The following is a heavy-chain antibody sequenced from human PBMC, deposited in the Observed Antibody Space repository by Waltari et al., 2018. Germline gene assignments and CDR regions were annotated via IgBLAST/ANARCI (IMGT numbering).Heavy chain of an antibody. CDR3: ARVVVVPAAIWVYYYYGMDV. CDR2: INHSGST. D-gene: IGHD2-2*01. Sequence: QVQLQQWGAGLLKPSETLSLTCAVYGGSFSGYYWSWIRQPPGKGLEWIGEINHSGSTNYNPSLKSRVTISVDTSKNQFSLKLSSVTAADTAGYYCARVVVVPAAIWVYYYYGMDVWGQGTTVTVSS. J-gene: IGHJ6*02. CDR1: GGSFSGYY. V-gene: IGHV4-34*01.